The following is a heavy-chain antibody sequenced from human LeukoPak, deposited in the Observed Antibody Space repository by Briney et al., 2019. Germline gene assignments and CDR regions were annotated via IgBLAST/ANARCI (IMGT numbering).Heavy chain of an antibody. J-gene: IGHJ4*02. V-gene: IGHV4-59*01. CDR1: GGSISSYY. CDR2: IYYSGST. D-gene: IGHD6-19*01. Sequence: SETLSLTCTVSGGSISSYYWSWIRQPPVKGLEWIGYIYYSGSTNYNPSLKSRVTISVDTSKNQFSLKLSSVTAADTAVYYCAGGKQWLAFDYWGQGTLVTVSS. CDR3: AGGKQWLAFDY.